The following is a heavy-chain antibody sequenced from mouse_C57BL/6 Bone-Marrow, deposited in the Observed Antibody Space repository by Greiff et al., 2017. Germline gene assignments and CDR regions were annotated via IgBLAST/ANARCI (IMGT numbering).Heavy chain of an antibody. CDR1: GYTFTDYY. CDR3: ARHGSSHWDFDV. CDR2: INPNNGGT. Sequence: EVQLQQSGPELVKPGASVKISCKASGYTFTDYYMNWVKQSHGKSLEWIGDINPNNGGTSYNQKFKGKATLTVDKSSSTAYMELRSLTSEDSAVYYCARHGSSHWDFDVWGTGTTVTVSS. J-gene: IGHJ1*03. V-gene: IGHV1-26*01. D-gene: IGHD1-1*01.